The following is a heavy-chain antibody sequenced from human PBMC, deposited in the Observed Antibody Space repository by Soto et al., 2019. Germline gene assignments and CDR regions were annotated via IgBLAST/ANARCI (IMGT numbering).Heavy chain of an antibody. Sequence: PSETLSLTCTVSGGSISSYYWSWIRQPPGKGLEWIGYIYYSGSTNYNPSLKSRVTISVDTSKNQFSLKLSSVTAADTAVYYCARRHGGHLDYWGQGTLVTVSS. J-gene: IGHJ4*02. D-gene: IGHD2-15*01. CDR2: IYYSGST. CDR1: GGSISSYY. CDR3: ARRHGGHLDY. V-gene: IGHV4-59*08.